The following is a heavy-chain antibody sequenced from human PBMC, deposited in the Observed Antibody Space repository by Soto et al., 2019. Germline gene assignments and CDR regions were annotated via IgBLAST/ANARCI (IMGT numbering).Heavy chain of an antibody. J-gene: IGHJ4*02. D-gene: IGHD6-6*01. Sequence: GGSLRLSCAASGFTFSSYAMNWVRQAPGKGLEWVSGIGGSGDRRNYADTVKGRFTISRDNSKNTLYLQMSSLRAEDTAVYYCAKDRSTYSSSSVAYWGQGTLVTVSS. CDR1: GFTFSSYA. V-gene: IGHV3-23*01. CDR3: AKDRSTYSSSSVAY. CDR2: IGGSGDRR.